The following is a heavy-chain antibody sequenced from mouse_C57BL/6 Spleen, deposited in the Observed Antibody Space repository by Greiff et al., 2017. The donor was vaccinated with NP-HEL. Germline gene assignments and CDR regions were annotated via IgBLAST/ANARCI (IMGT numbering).Heavy chain of an antibody. J-gene: IGHJ1*03. D-gene: IGHD2-4*01. Sequence: EVMLVESGGGLVQPGGSLSLSCAASGFTFTDYCMSWVRQPPGKALEWLGFIRNKANGYTTEYSASVKGRFTISRDNSQSILYLQMNALRAEDSATYYCARYKGLRLYFDVWGTGTTVTVSS. V-gene: IGHV7-3*01. CDR2: IRNKANGYTT. CDR3: ARYKGLRLYFDV. CDR1: GFTFTDYC.